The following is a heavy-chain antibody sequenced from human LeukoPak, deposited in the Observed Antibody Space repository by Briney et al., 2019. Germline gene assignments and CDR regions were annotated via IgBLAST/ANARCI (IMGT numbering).Heavy chain of an antibody. V-gene: IGHV3-48*03. CDR3: AELGITMIGGV. CDR2: ISSSGSTI. J-gene: IGHJ6*04. D-gene: IGHD3-10*02. CDR1: GFIFSSYE. Sequence: GGSLRLSCAASGFIFSSYEMNWVRQAPGKGLEWVSYISSSGSTIYYADSVKGRFTISRDNAKNSLYLQMNSLRAEDTAVYYCAELGITMIGGVWGKGPTVTISS.